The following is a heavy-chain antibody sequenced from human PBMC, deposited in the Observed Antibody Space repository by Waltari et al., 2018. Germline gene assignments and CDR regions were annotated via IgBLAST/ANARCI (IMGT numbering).Heavy chain of an antibody. CDR1: GYTFTSYD. CDR2: MKPNSGNT. Sequence: QVQLVQSGAEVKKPGASVKVSCKASGYTFTSYDINWVRQATGQGLEWMGWMKPNSGNTGYAQKCQGRVTITRNTSISTAYMELSSLRSEDTAVYYCARGEVEGNWFDPWGQGTLVTVSS. J-gene: IGHJ5*02. CDR3: ARGEVEGNWFDP. V-gene: IGHV1-8*03.